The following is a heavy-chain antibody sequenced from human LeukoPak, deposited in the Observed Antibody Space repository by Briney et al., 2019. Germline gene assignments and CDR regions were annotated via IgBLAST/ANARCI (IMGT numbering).Heavy chain of an antibody. CDR1: GMSFSGYA. J-gene: IGHJ5*02. V-gene: IGHV3-23*01. CDR2: ISDDGRSS. CDR3: ANFGDVGDSIGFDP. Sequence: GGSLRLSCTASGMSFSGYAMTWVRQAPGKGLEWVSGISDDGRSSYYAEAVKGRFVISRDNSKNTLYLQMNKMSVDDTATYYCANFGDVGDSIGFDPWGRGAVVSVS. D-gene: IGHD3-16*01.